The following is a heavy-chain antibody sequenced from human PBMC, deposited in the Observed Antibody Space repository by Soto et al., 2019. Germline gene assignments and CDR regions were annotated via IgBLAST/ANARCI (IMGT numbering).Heavy chain of an antibody. Sequence: QVQLVQSGAEVKKPGSSVKVSCKASGGTFSSYAISWVRQAPGQGLEWMGGIIPIFGTANYAQKFQGRVTITADESTSTAYMELSSLRSEDTAVYYCARYPPPDYGDHYGGADAFDICGQGTMVTVSS. D-gene: IGHD4-17*01. CDR3: ARYPPPDYGDHYGGADAFDI. J-gene: IGHJ3*02. CDR2: IIPIFGTA. CDR1: GGTFSSYA. V-gene: IGHV1-69*01.